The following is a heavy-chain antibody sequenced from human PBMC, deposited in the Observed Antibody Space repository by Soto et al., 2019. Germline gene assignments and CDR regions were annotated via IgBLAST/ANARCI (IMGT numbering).Heavy chain of an antibody. Sequence: EVQLVESGGGLVQPGGSLRLSCAGSGFTFSKYWMHWVRQAPGKGLVWVSRSNSDGSVTRYADSVKGRFTISRDNAKNMVYLRRSNVRAEGTAVYYWTTMYSWSAYSGMDVWGQGTTVTVSS. CDR2: SNSDGSVT. CDR3: TTMYSWSAYSGMDV. CDR1: GFTFSKYW. D-gene: IGHD1-26*01. J-gene: IGHJ6*02. V-gene: IGHV3-74*01.